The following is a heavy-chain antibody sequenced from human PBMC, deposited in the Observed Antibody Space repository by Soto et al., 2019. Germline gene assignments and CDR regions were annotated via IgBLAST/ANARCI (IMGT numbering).Heavy chain of an antibody. CDR1: GYTFTSYY. D-gene: IGHD1-7*01. V-gene: IGHV1-46*01. J-gene: IGHJ5*02. Sequence: VASVKVSCKASGYTFTSYYMHWVRQAPGQGLEWMGIINPSGGSTSYAQKFQGRVTITRDTSASTAYMELSSLRSEDTAIYYCARGGGYNWNYGWLDPWGQGTLVTVSS. CDR3: ARGGGYNWNYGWLDP. CDR2: INPSGGST.